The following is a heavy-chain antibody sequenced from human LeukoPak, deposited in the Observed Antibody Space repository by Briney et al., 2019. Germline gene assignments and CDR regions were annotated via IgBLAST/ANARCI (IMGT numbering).Heavy chain of an antibody. J-gene: IGHJ4*02. Sequence: SVKVSCKASGGTSNSHAISWVRQAPGQGLEWMGWIIPNLGTTNRAQNFQDRVTLTADKSTNTAYMELTSLTSDDTAVYYCATTNDGGGYQWGDFFDFWGQGTLVTVSS. D-gene: IGHD3-22*01. CDR2: IIPNLGTT. CDR3: ATTNDGGGYQWGDFFDF. CDR1: GGTSNSHA. V-gene: IGHV1-69*10.